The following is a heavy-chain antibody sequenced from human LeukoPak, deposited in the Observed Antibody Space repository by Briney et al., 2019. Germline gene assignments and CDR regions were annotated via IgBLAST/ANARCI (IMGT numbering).Heavy chain of an antibody. Sequence: ASVKVSCKASGYTFTGYYMHWVRQAPGQGLEWMGWINPNSGGTNYAQKFQGRVTMTRDTSISTAYMELSSLRSEDTAVYYCASTPPYSSSWYGTSGAFDIWGQGTMVTVSS. CDR1: GYTFTGYY. V-gene: IGHV1-2*02. D-gene: IGHD6-13*01. J-gene: IGHJ3*02. CDR2: INPNSGGT. CDR3: ASTPPYSSSWYGTSGAFDI.